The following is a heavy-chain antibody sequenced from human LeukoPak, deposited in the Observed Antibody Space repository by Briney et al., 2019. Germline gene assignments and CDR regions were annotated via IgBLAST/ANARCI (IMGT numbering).Heavy chain of an antibody. D-gene: IGHD2-2*01. CDR2: INHSGST. Sequence: SETLSLTCAVYGGSFSGYYWSWIRQPPGKGLEWIGEINHSGSTNYNPSLKSRVTISVDTSKNQSSLKLSSVTAADTAVYYCARGGGSSTRPFDYWGQGTLVTVSS. CDR1: GGSFSGYY. V-gene: IGHV4-34*01. CDR3: ARGGGSSTRPFDY. J-gene: IGHJ4*02.